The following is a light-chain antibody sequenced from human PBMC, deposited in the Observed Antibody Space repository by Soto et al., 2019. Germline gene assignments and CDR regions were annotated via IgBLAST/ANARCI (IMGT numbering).Light chain of an antibody. J-gene: IGLJ2*01. CDR3: AACDDSVTGPA. Sequence: QSVLTQPPSVSGTPGQRVTISCSGSNSNIGKKYVYWYQQLSGTAPKLLMYRNNQRPSGVPDRFSGSKSGTSASLAISGLRSEDEAEYYCAACDDSVTGPAFGGGTKLTVL. CDR1: NSNIGKKY. V-gene: IGLV1-47*01. CDR2: RNN.